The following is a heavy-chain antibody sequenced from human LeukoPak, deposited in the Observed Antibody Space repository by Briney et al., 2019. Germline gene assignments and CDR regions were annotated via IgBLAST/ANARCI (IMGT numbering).Heavy chain of an antibody. CDR1: GFTVSSYE. CDR3: AKLGHTSGYYARHSDY. V-gene: IGHV3-48*03. CDR2: ISTSGSTI. Sequence: GGSLRLSCAASGFTVSSYEMNWVRQAPGKGLEWVSYISTSGSTIYYADSVKGRFTISRDNAKNSLYLQMNSLRAEDTALYYCAKLGHTSGYYARHSDYWGQGTLVTVSS. D-gene: IGHD3-22*01. J-gene: IGHJ4*02.